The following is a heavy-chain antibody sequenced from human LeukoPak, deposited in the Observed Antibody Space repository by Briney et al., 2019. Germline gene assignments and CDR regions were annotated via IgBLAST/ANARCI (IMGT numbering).Heavy chain of an antibody. Sequence: PGRSLRLSCTASGFTFGDFAMSWVRQAPGKGLEWVGFIRSKAYGGTTEYAASVQGTFTISRDDSKSIAYLQMNSLKTEDTGVYYCSGRRAAFRDGMEVWGQGTTVTVSS. CDR2: IRSKAYGGTT. CDR3: SGRRAAFRDGMEV. J-gene: IGHJ6*02. D-gene: IGHD6-25*01. V-gene: IGHV3-49*04. CDR1: GFTFGDFA.